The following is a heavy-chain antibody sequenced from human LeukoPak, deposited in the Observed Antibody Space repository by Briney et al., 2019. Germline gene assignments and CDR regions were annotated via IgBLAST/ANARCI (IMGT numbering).Heavy chain of an antibody. D-gene: IGHD4-17*01. CDR1: GYPFSSCG. CDR2: ISGYNGDT. J-gene: IGHJ4*02. CDR3: ARDSALLNNGDWYGGSDY. Sequence: ASVKVSCKTFGYPFSSCGINWVRQAPGQGLEWMGWISGYNGDTNYAQKFQGRVTMTTDTSKNTAYMELRSLRSDDTAMYYCARDSALLNNGDWYGGSDYWGQGTLVTVSS. V-gene: IGHV1-18*01.